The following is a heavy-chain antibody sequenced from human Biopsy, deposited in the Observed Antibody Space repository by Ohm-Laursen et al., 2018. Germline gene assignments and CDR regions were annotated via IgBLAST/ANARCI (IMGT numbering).Heavy chain of an antibody. CDR3: AKWGTSMALYHFYGMDV. CDR2: ITGVGGVT. D-gene: IGHD5-18*01. J-gene: IGHJ6*02. Sequence: GSLRLSCAASGFTFSRHAMSWVRQAPGKGLEWVSVITGVGGVTYYADPVKGRFTVSRDNSMHTMFLQMNSPRAQDAGTYYCAKWGTSMALYHFYGMDVWGQGTTVSVSS. V-gene: IGHV3-23*01. CDR1: GFTFSRHA.